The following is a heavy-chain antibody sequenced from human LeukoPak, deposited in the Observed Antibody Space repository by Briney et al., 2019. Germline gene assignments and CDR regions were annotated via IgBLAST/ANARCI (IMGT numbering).Heavy chain of an antibody. D-gene: IGHD3-10*01. Sequence: ASVKVSCKASGYTLTGYYMHWVRQASGQGLEWMGWINPNSGGTNYAQKFQGRVTMTRDTSISTAYMELSRLRSDDTAVYYCARGRITMVRGVNYWGQGTLVTVSS. CDR2: INPNSGGT. V-gene: IGHV1-2*02. CDR3: ARGRITMVRGVNY. CDR1: GYTLTGYY. J-gene: IGHJ4*02.